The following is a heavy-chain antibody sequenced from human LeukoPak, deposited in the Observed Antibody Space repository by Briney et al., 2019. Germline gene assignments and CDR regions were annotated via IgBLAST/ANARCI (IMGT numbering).Heavy chain of an antibody. Sequence: PGGSLRLSCAASGFTFSSYWMSWVRQAPGKGLEWVSYISSSGSTIYYADSVKGRFTISRDNAKNSLYLQMNSLRAEDTAVYYCARQDTAMVLYYYGMDVWGQGTTVTVSS. CDR2: ISSSGSTI. V-gene: IGHV3-48*04. CDR1: GFTFSSYW. D-gene: IGHD5-18*01. CDR3: ARQDTAMVLYYYGMDV. J-gene: IGHJ6*02.